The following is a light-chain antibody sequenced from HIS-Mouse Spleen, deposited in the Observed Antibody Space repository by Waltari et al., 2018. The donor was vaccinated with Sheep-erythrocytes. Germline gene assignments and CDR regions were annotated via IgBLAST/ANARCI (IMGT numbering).Light chain of an antibody. CDR2: AAS. CDR3: LQDYNYPFT. Sequence: AIQMTQSPSSLSASVGNSVTITCRASQGIRNDLGWYQQKPGKAPKLLIYAASSLQSGVPSRFSGSGSGTDFTLTISSLQPEDFATYYCLQDYNYPFTFGPGTKVDIK. CDR1: QGIRND. V-gene: IGKV1-6*01. J-gene: IGKJ3*01.